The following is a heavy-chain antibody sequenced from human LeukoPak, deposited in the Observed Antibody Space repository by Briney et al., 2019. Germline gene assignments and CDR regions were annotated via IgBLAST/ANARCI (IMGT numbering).Heavy chain of an antibody. V-gene: IGHV4-38-2*01. D-gene: IGHD5-18*01. Sequence: SETLSLTCAVSGYSISSGYYWGWIRQPTGKGLEWIGSIYHSGSTYYNPSLKSRVTISVDTSKNQFSLKLSSVTAADTAVYYCASMWGYSYGYDYWGQGTLVTVSS. CDR2: IYHSGST. CDR3: ASMWGYSYGYDY. J-gene: IGHJ4*02. CDR1: GYSISSGYY.